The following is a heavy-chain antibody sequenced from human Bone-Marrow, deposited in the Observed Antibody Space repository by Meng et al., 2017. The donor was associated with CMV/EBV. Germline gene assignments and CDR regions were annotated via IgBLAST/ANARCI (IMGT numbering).Heavy chain of an antibody. Sequence: GGSLRLSCAASGFTVSSNYMSWVRQAPGKGLEWVSVIYSGGSTYYADSVKGRFTISRDNSKNTLYLQMNSLRAEDTAVYYCARDHPHYVWTFDIWGQGTMVTVSS. D-gene: IGHD3-16*01. J-gene: IGHJ3*02. V-gene: IGHV3-53*01. CDR2: IYSGGST. CDR1: GFTVSSNY. CDR3: ARDHPHYVWTFDI.